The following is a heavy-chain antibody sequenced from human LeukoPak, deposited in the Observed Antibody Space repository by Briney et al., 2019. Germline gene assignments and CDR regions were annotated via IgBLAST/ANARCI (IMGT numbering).Heavy chain of an antibody. CDR2: INHSGST. CDR3: ARRLRGVVVAATYNWFDP. J-gene: IGHJ5*02. Sequence: SETLSLTCAVYGGSFSGYYWSWIRQPPGKGLEWIEEINHSGSTNYNPSLKSRVTISVDTSKNQFSLKLSSVTAADTAVYYCARRLRGVVVAATYNWFDPWGQGTLVTVSS. V-gene: IGHV4-34*01. D-gene: IGHD2-15*01. CDR1: GGSFSGYY.